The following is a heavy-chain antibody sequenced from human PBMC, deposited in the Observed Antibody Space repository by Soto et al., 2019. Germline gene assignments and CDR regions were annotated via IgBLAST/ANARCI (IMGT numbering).Heavy chain of an antibody. V-gene: IGHV1-18*01. Sequence: VSVKVSCKASGYTFTSYDIIWVRQAPGQGLEWMGWISAYNGNTNYAQKLQGRVTMTTDTSTSTAYMELRSLRSDDTAVYYCARAPGYSSIGNWFDPWGQGTLVTVSS. D-gene: IGHD6-13*01. CDR2: ISAYNGNT. CDR1: GYTFTSYD. J-gene: IGHJ5*02. CDR3: ARAPGYSSIGNWFDP.